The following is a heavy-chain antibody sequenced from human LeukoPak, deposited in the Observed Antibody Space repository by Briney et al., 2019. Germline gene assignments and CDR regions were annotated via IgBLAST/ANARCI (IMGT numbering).Heavy chain of an antibody. CDR3: AXXXXXFXXXXVY. D-gene: IGHD3-3*01. Sequence: GGSLRLSCAASGFTFSSYWMHWVRQAPGKGLVWVSRINSDGSSTSYADSVKGRFTMSRDNAKKELYLQMNSLRAAATAVYYCAXXXXXFXXXXVYWGQGTLVTVSS. V-gene: IGHV3-74*01. J-gene: IGHJ4*02. CDR2: INSDGSST. CDR1: GFTFSSYW.